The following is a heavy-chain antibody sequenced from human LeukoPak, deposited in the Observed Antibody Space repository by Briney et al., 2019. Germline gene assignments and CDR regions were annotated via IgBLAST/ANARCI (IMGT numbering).Heavy chain of an antibody. J-gene: IGHJ4*02. V-gene: IGHV1-58*02. CDR2: IIVGSGRT. Sequence: SVKVSCKTSGFTFSNSAMQWVRQARGQRLEWIGWIIVGSGRTHYAQNLQERITITRDMSTNTAYMELSSLRSDDTAVYYCAAELYSGTYGRCCSFAFWGQGTQVTVSS. D-gene: IGHD1-26*01. CDR3: AAELYSGTYGRCCSFAF. CDR1: GFTFSNSA.